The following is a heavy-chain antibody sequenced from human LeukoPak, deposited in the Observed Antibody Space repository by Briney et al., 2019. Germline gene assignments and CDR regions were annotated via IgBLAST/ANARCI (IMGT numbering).Heavy chain of an antibody. CDR2: IYYSGST. Sequence: SETLSLTCTVSGGSISSYYWSWIRQPPGKGLEWIGYIYYSGSTNYNPSLKSRVTISVDTSKNQFSLKLSSVTAADTAVYYCARSTGYSSGWYRGGYYFDYWGQGTLVTVSS. D-gene: IGHD6-19*01. CDR1: GGSISSYY. V-gene: IGHV4-59*01. CDR3: ARSTGYSSGWYRGGYYFDY. J-gene: IGHJ4*02.